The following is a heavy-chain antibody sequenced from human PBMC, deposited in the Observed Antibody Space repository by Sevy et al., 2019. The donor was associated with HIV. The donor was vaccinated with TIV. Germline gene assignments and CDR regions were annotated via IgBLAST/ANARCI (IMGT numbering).Heavy chain of an antibody. D-gene: IGHD3-16*02. CDR3: AKEYYDYVWGSYRLIDY. CDR2: ISYDGSNK. Sequence: GGSLRLSCAASGFTFSSYGMHWVRRAPGKGLEWVAVISYDGSNKDYADSVKGRFTISRDNSKNTLYLQMNSLRAEDTAVYYCAKEYYDYVWGSYRLIDYWGQGTLVTVSS. CDR1: GFTFSSYG. V-gene: IGHV3-30*18. J-gene: IGHJ4*02.